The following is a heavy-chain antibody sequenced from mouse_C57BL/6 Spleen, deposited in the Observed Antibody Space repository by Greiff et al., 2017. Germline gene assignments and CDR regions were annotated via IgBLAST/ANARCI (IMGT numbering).Heavy chain of an antibody. CDR2: IDPSDSYT. Sequence: QVQLQQPGAELVMPGASVKLSCKASGYTFTSYWMHWVKQRPGQGLEWIGEIDPSDSYTNYNQKFKGKSTLTVDKSSSTAYMQLSSLTSEDSAVDYGARWGYYVDYYAMDYWGQGTSVTVSS. D-gene: IGHD2-3*01. J-gene: IGHJ4*01. CDR3: ARWGYYVDYYAMDY. CDR1: GYTFTSYW. V-gene: IGHV1-69*01.